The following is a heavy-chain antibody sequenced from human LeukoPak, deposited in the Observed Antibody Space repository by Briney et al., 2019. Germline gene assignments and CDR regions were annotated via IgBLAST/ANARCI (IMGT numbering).Heavy chain of an antibody. CDR3: ARSTGLRYFDY. Sequence: SETLSLTCTVSGGSISSSSYYWGWIRQHPGKGLEWIGYIYYSGSTYYNPSLKSRATISVDTSKNQFSLKLSSVTAADTAVYYCARSTGLRYFDYWGQGTLVTVSS. CDR1: GGSISSSSYY. J-gene: IGHJ4*02. D-gene: IGHD2-2*01. V-gene: IGHV4-31*03. CDR2: IYYSGST.